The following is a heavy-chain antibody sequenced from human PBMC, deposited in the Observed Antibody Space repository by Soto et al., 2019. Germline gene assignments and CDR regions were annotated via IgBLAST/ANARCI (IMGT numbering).Heavy chain of an antibody. CDR1: GGSISSYY. CDR2: IYYSGST. J-gene: IGHJ4*02. Sequence: PSETLSLTCTVSGGSISSYYWSWIRQPPGKGLEWIGYIYYSGSTNYNPSLKSRVTISVDTSKNQFSLKLSSVTAADTAVYYCARAPFLGELSWDFDYWGQGTLVTVSS. D-gene: IGHD3-16*02. CDR3: ARAPFLGELSWDFDY. V-gene: IGHV4-59*01.